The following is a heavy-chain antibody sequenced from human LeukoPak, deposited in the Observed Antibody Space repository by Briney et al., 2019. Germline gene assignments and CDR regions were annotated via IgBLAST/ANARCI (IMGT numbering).Heavy chain of an antibody. D-gene: IGHD6-13*01. CDR2: ISHDGSDK. CDR3: AKAVGSISWSFDY. V-gene: IGHV3-30*18. CDR1: GFTFSTYA. J-gene: IGHJ4*02. Sequence: GGSLRLSCEASGFTFSTYAMHWVRQAPGKGLEWVALISHDGSDKNYADSVKGRFAISRDNSNSTLYLQMDSLRGDDAAVYYCAKAVGSISWSFDYWGQGTLVTVSS.